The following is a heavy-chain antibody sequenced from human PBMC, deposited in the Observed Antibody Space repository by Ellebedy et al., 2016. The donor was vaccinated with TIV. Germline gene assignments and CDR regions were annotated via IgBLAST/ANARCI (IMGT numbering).Heavy chain of an antibody. CDR1: GFTFSIYA. V-gene: IGHV3-23*03. D-gene: IGHD2-21*02. CDR2: IYSGGST. CDR3: ARDGAAYCGGDCISPFDY. J-gene: IGHJ4*02. Sequence: GESLKISCAASGFTFSIYAMSWVRQAPGKGLEWVSLIYSGGSTDYADSVKGRFTISRDSSKNTLYLQMNSLRDEDTAVYYCARDGAAYCGGDCISPFDYWGQGTLVTVSS.